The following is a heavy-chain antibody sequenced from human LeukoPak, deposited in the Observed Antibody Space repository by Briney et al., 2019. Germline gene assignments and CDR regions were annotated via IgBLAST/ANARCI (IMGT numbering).Heavy chain of an antibody. J-gene: IGHJ4*02. Sequence: QAGGSLRLSCAASGFTFSSYSMNGVRQAPGKGLEWVSHITSSSNIYYADSVKGRFTISRDNAKNSLYLQMNSLRAEDTAVYYCARGVDNWGQGTLVTVSS. V-gene: IGHV3-48*01. CDR3: ARGVDN. CDR2: ITSSSNI. CDR1: GFTFSSYS.